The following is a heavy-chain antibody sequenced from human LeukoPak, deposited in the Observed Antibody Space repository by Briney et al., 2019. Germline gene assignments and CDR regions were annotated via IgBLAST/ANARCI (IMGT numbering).Heavy chain of an antibody. CDR3: ARDRVEGGTLGAFDI. CDR2: INPNSGGT. V-gene: IGHV1-2*02. J-gene: IGHJ3*02. CDR1: GYTFTDYY. Sequence: ASVKVSCKASGYTFTDYYMHWVRQAPGQGLEWMTWINPNSGGTNYAQKFQGRVTITRDTSITTAYMELSRLRSDDTAVYYCARDRVEGGTLGAFDIWGQGTMVTVSS. D-gene: IGHD1-26*01.